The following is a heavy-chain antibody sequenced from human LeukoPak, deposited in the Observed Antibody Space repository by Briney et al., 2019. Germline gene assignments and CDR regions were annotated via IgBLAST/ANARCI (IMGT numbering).Heavy chain of an antibody. CDR3: KMGYSSGWEPYYLDS. CDR2: IYASGTT. J-gene: IGHJ4*02. D-gene: IGHD6-19*01. CDR1: GDSISTGSSY. Sequence: SETLSLTCTVSGDSISTGSSYWSWIRQPAGKGLEWIGRIYASGTTNYNPSLKSRVTISIDTSNNQFSLKLNSVTAADTAVYYCKMGYSSGWEPYYLDSWGQGILVTVSS. V-gene: IGHV4-61*02.